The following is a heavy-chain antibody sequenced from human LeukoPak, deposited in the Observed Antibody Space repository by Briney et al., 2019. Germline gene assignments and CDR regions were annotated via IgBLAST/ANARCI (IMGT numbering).Heavy chain of an antibody. Sequence: PGGSLRLSCAASGFIVSSHYMSWVRQAPGKGLEWVSTFYSGDTSYYADSVKGRFTISRDNAKNSLYLQMNSLRAEDTAVYYCARDTSSGSHGSGSYNRWGQGTLVTVSS. CDR2: FYSGDTS. CDR1: GFIVSSHY. J-gene: IGHJ4*02. CDR3: ARDTSSGSHGSGSYNR. D-gene: IGHD3-10*01. V-gene: IGHV3-66*01.